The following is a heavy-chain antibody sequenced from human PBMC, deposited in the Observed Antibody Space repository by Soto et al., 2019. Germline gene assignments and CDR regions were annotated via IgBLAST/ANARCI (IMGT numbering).Heavy chain of an antibody. CDR2: IRSKANSYAT. CDR3: TFIPGPGFDP. CDR1: GFTFSGSA. D-gene: IGHD2-21*01. V-gene: IGHV3-73*01. J-gene: IGHJ5*02. Sequence: GGSLRLSCAASGFTFSGSAMHWVRQASGKGLEWVGRIRSKANSYATAYAASVKGRFTISRDDSKNTAYLQMNSLKTEDTAVYYCTFIPGPGFDPWGQGTLVTVSS.